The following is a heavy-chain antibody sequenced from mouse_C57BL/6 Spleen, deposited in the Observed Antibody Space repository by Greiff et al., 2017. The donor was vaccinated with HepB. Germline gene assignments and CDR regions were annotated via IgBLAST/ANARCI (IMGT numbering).Heavy chain of an antibody. Sequence: EVQLQQSGPVLVKPGASVKMSCKASGYTFTDYYMNWVKQSHGKSLEWIGVINPYNGGTSYNQKFKGKATLTVDKSSSTAYMELNSLTSEDSAVYYCARGGYKEGYAMDYWGQGTSVTVSS. CDR2: INPYNGGT. CDR1: GYTFTDYY. D-gene: IGHD1-3*01. V-gene: IGHV1-19*01. J-gene: IGHJ4*01. CDR3: ARGGYKEGYAMDY.